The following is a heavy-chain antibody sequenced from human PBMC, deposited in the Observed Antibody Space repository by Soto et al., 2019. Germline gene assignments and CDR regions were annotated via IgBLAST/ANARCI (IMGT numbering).Heavy chain of an antibody. Sequence: QVQVVQSGDEVKKPGASVKVSCKASGYTFTNYGFSWVRQAPGQGLEWMGWISGYNGNTKYAEKFQGRVTMTTDTSTGTGHKELRSLRSDDTAVYYCARGGQAPYYNYGMDVLGQGTAVTVSS. V-gene: IGHV1-18*01. CDR2: ISGYNGNT. J-gene: IGHJ6*02. CDR1: GYTFTNYG. CDR3: ARGGQAPYYNYGMDV.